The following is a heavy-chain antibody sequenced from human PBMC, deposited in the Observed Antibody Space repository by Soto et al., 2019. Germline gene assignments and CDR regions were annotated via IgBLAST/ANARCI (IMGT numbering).Heavy chain of an antibody. D-gene: IGHD6-13*01. CDR1: GGTFSSYT. CDR2: IIPTLGIA. V-gene: IGHV1-69*04. J-gene: IGHJ4*02. Sequence: SVKVSCKASGGTFSSYTISWVRQAPGQGLEWMGRIIPTLGIANYAQKFQGRVTITADKSTSTAYMELSSLRSEDTAVYYCARDMKQLTHYYFGYWGQGTLVTVSS. CDR3: ARDMKQLTHYYFGY.